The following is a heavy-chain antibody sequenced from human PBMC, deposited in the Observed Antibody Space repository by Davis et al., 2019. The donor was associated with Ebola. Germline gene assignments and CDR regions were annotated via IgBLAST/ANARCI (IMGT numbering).Heavy chain of an antibody. CDR1: GFTFSSYW. CDR2: IKQDGSEK. J-gene: IGHJ3*02. CDR3: ARGGFYNRDAFDI. D-gene: IGHD5-24*01. Sequence: PGGSLRLSCAASGFTFSSYWMSWVRQAPGKGLEWVANIKQDGSEKYYVDSVKGRFTISRDNAKNSLYLQMNSLRAEDTAVYYCARGGFYNRDAFDIWGQGTMVTVSS. V-gene: IGHV3-7*01.